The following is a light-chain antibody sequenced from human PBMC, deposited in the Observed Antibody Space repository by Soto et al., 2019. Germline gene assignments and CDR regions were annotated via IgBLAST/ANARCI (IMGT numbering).Light chain of an antibody. CDR3: SSYTRGNSWV. CDR1: SSDVGSSNY. Sequence: QSALTQPASVSGSPGQSITISCTGTSSDVGSSNYVSWYQHHPGKAPQLIIFDVSDRPSGVSHRFSGSKSGNTASLFISGLLAEDEAYYYCSSYTRGNSWVFGGGTKVTVL. CDR2: DVS. V-gene: IGLV2-14*03. J-gene: IGLJ3*02.